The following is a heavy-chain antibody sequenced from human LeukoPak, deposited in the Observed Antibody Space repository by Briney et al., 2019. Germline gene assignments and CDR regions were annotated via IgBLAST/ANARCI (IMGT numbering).Heavy chain of an antibody. CDR2: IASDGSST. D-gene: IGHD3-22*01. J-gene: IGHJ4*02. CDR1: GFTFSSYW. Sequence: GGSLRLSCAASGFTFSSYWMNWVRQAPGKGLVWVSRIASDGSSTTYADSVKGRFTISRDNSKSTLYLQMNSLRAEDTAVYYCATHYYDSSGYYSPDYWGQGTLVTVSS. V-gene: IGHV3-74*01. CDR3: ATHYYDSSGYYSPDY.